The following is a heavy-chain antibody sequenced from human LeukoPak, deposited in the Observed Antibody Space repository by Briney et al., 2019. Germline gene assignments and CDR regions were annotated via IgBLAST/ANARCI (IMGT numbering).Heavy chain of an antibody. CDR3: ARGGDRSFDY. D-gene: IGHD3-10*01. CDR2: IFYSGST. J-gene: IGHJ4*02. V-gene: IGHV4-39*07. CDR1: SGSISTSNYY. Sequence: SETLSLTCTVSSGSISTSNYYWGWVRQPPGKALEWIGNIFYSGSTYYSPSLKSRVTISLDTSRNQFSLKLNSVTAADTAVYYCARGGDRSFDYWGQETLVTVSS.